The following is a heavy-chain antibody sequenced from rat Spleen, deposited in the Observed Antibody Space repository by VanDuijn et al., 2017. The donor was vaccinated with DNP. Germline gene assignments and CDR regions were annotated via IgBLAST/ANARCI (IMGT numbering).Heavy chain of an antibody. Sequence: QVQMRETGPGLVQTTQTLSVTCTFPGFSLAKSGVPRVRQAPGKGLEWMGIIWGDGTTNYDSALTSRLSISRDTSKGQIFLTMNSLRTDDTAVYYCAESRGYAMDAWGQGTSVTVSS. CDR2: IWGDGTT. CDR1: GFSLAKSG. V-gene: IGHV2-77*01. CDR3: AESRGYAMDA. J-gene: IGHJ4*01. D-gene: IGHD3-2*01.